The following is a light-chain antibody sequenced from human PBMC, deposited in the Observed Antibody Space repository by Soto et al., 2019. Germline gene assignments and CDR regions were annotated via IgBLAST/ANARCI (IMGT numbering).Light chain of an antibody. V-gene: IGLV1-40*01. CDR1: SSNIGAGYD. J-gene: IGLJ2*01. CDR2: GNS. Sequence: QSVLTQPTSVSGAAGQRVTISCTGSSSNIGAGYDVHWYQQLPGTAPKLLIYGNSNRPSGVPDRFSGSKSGTSASLAITGLQAEDEADYYCQSYDSSLSALFGGGTKVTV. CDR3: QSYDSSLSAL.